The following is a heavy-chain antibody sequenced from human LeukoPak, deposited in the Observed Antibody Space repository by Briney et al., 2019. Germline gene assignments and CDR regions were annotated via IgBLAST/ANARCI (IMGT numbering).Heavy chain of an antibody. CDR3: ARFPIVGASDAFDI. Sequence: PGGSLRLSCAASGFTFSSYSMNWVRQAPGKGLEWVSSISSSSSYIYYADSVKGRFTISRDNAKNSLYLQMNSLRAEDTAVYYCARFPIVGASDAFDIWGQGTMATVSS. V-gene: IGHV3-21*01. J-gene: IGHJ3*02. D-gene: IGHD1-26*01. CDR1: GFTFSSYS. CDR2: ISSSSSYI.